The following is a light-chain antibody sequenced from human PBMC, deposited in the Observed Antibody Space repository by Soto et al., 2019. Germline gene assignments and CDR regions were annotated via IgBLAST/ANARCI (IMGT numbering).Light chain of an antibody. V-gene: IGKV1-5*01. J-gene: IGKJ2*01. Sequence: DIQMTQSHSTLSAFVGDTVTITCRASQSISHWLAWYQQRPWRAPKLLIYDASSLESGVTSRFSGSGSGTEFTLTISSLQPDDFATYYCQQYSAYPYTFGQGTKLEIK. CDR1: QSISHW. CDR2: DAS. CDR3: QQYSAYPYT.